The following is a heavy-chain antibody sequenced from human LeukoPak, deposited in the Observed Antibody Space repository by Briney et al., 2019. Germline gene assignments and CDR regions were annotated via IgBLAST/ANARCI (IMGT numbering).Heavy chain of an antibody. CDR3: ASPDGV. D-gene: IGHD1-14*01. CDR2: IKFGGGST. Sequence: ASVKVSCKASGYTFTSYAMNWVRQAPGQGLEWVGMIKFGGGSTSYEPKFQGRVTMTWDSSTSTAYMELNSLTSEDTAVYFCASPDGVWGQGTMVTVSS. J-gene: IGHJ3*01. V-gene: IGHV1-46*01. CDR1: GYTFTSYA.